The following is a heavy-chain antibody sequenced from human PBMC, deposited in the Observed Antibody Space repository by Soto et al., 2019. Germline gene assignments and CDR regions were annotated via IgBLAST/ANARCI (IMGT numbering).Heavy chain of an antibody. V-gene: IGHV3-74*01. Sequence: GGSLRLSCAASGFTFSSYWMHWVRQAPGKGLVWVSRINSDGSSTSYADSVKGRFTISRDNAKNTLYLQMNSLRAEDTAVYYCARVVGLTGDPLDYWGQGTLVTVSS. CDR1: GFTFSSYW. CDR3: ARVVGLTGDPLDY. CDR2: INSDGSST. D-gene: IGHD7-27*01. J-gene: IGHJ4*02.